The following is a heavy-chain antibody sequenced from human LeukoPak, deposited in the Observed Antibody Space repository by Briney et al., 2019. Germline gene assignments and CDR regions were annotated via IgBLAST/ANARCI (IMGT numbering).Heavy chain of an antibody. J-gene: IGHJ5*02. V-gene: IGHV1-69*13. Sequence: SVNVSCKASGGTFSSYAISWVRQAPGQGLEWMGGIIPIFCTANYAQKFQGRVTITADESTRTAYMELSSLRSEDTAVYYCARGREAYSGYDFRWFDPWGQGTLVTVSS. CDR2: IIPIFCTA. D-gene: IGHD5-12*01. CDR3: ARGREAYSGYDFRWFDP. CDR1: GGTFSSYA.